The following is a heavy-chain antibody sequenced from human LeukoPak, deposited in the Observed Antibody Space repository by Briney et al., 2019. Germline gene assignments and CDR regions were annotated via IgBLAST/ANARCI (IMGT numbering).Heavy chain of an antibody. CDR3: ARDLHCSGGSCYSGDYYYYYMDV. J-gene: IGHJ6*03. CDR2: ISYDGSNK. V-gene: IGHV3-30*01. CDR1: GFTFSSYA. Sequence: GRSLRLSCAVSGFTFSSYAMHWVRQAPGKGLEWVAVISYDGSNKYYADSVKGRFTISRDNSKNTLYLQMNSLRAEDTAVYYCARDLHCSGGSCYSGDYYYYYMDVWGKGTTVTVSS. D-gene: IGHD2-15*01.